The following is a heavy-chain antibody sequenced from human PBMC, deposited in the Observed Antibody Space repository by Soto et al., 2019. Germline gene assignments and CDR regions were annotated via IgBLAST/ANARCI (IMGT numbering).Heavy chain of an antibody. V-gene: IGHV4-30-4*01. CDR2: IYYSGST. J-gene: IGHJ5*02. D-gene: IGHD3-22*01. Sequence: PSETLSLTCTVSGGSISSGDYYWSWIRQPPGKGLEWIGYIYYSGSTYYNPSLKSRVTISVDTSKNQFSLKLSSVTAADTAVYYCARADYYDSSGSFWFDPWGQGTLVTVSS. CDR3: ARADYYDSSGSFWFDP. CDR1: GGSISSGDYY.